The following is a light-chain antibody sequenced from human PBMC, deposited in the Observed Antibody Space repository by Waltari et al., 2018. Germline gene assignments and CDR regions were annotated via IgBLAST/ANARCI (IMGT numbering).Light chain of an antibody. J-gene: IGLJ3*02. CDR1: INNVGNQG. V-gene: IGLV10-54*04. CDR2: RNN. Sequence: QAGLTQPPSVSKGLRQTATLTCTGNINNVGNQGAAWLQQHQGHPPKLLSYRNNKRPSGISERFSASRSGNTASLTIAGLQPEDEADYYCSSWDFSLRAHVFGGWTKLTVL. CDR3: SSWDFSLRAHV.